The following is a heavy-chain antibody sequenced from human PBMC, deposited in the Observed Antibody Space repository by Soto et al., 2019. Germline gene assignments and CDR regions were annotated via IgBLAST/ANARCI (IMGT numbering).Heavy chain of an antibody. CDR1: GDSVSSNSAA. V-gene: IGHV6-1*01. D-gene: IGHD1-1*01. J-gene: IGHJ4*02. Sequence: SQTLSLTCAISGDSVSSNSAAWNWIRQSPSRGLEWLGRTYYRSKWYNDYAVSVRSRITINPDTSKNQFSLQLNSVTPEDTGVFYCEGEPVGTYSFDYGGRGPLVTVPS. CDR3: EGEPVGTYSFDY. CDR2: TYYRSKWYN.